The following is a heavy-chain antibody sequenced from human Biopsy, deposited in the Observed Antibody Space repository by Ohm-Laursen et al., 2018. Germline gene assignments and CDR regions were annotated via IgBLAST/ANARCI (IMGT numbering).Heavy chain of an antibody. CDR1: GFTFSIYS. CDR2: IWYDGSNK. J-gene: IGHJ4*02. V-gene: IGHV3-33*01. D-gene: IGHD3-22*01. Sequence: SLRLSCTASGFTFSIYSMHWVRQAPGKGLGWVAVIWYDGSNKYYADSVKGRFTISRDDPKNTLYLQMNSLRAEDTAVYYCAREGDDSSGYTPLYFDYWGQGTLVTVSS. CDR3: AREGDDSSGYTPLYFDY.